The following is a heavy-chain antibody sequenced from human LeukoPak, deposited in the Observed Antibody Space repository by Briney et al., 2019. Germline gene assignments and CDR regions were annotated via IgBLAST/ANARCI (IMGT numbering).Heavy chain of an antibody. V-gene: IGHV3-30*14. CDR3: ARVEGSTITNYFDY. CDR2: ISYDGSNN. CDR1: GFTFSSYA. Sequence: GGSLRLSCAASGFTFSSYAMHWVRQAPGKGLEWVAVISYDGSNNYYADSVKGRFTISRDNSKNTLYLQVNTLRPEDTAVYYCARVEGSTITNYFDYWGQGTLVTVSS. D-gene: IGHD1-14*01. J-gene: IGHJ4*02.